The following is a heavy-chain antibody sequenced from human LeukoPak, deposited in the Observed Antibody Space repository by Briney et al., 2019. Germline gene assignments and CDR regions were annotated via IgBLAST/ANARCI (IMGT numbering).Heavy chain of an antibody. D-gene: IGHD2-2*01. CDR3: AKGPLIAIVVVPAAPPSDY. CDR2: IRGSGGST. J-gene: IGHJ4*02. V-gene: IGHV3-23*01. Sequence: PGGSLRLPRSASGFPLSSYAMSWVRQAPRKGLQGVSAIRGSGGSTYYADSVKGRFTISRDNSKNTLYLQMNSLRAEDTAVYYCAKGPLIAIVVVPAAPPSDYWGQGTLVTVSS. CDR1: GFPLSSYA.